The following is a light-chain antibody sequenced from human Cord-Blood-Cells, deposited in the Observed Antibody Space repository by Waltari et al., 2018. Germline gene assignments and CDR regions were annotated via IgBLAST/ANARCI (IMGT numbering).Light chain of an antibody. V-gene: IGKV4-1*01. Sequence: DIVMTHPPDSLAVSLGERATINCKSSQSVLYSSNNKNYLAWYQQKPGHPPKLLIYWASTRESGVPDRVSGSGYGTDFTLTISSLQAEDVAVYYCQQYDSTPLTFGGGTKVEIK. CDR1: QSVLYSSNNKNY. CDR2: WAS. CDR3: QQYDSTPLT. J-gene: IGKJ4*01.